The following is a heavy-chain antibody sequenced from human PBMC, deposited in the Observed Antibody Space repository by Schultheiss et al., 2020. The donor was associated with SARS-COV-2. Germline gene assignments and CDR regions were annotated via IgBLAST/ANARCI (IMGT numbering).Heavy chain of an antibody. CDR1: GFTFSSYA. CDR2: IWYDGSNK. J-gene: IGHJ4*02. V-gene: IGHV3-33*08. CDR3: ARASSSGSYFDY. D-gene: IGHD1-26*01. Sequence: GGSLRLSCAASGFTFSSYAMSWVRQAPGKGLEWVAVIWYDGSNKYYADSVKGRFTISRDNSKNTLYLQMNSLRAEDTAVYYCARASSSGSYFDYWGQGTLVTVSS.